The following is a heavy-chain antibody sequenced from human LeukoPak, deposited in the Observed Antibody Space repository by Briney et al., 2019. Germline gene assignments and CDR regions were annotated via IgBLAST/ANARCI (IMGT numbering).Heavy chain of an antibody. D-gene: IGHD2-2*01. CDR1: GGSIINYY. CDR3: ARVSKLGYCSSTSCPRGYYYYYMDV. Sequence: SETLSLTCTVSGGSIINYYWSWIRQPAGKGLEWIGRIYTSGSTNYNPSLKSRVTISVDTSKNQFSLKLSSVTAADTAVYYCARVSKLGYCSSTSCPRGYYYYYMDVWGKGTTVTVSS. CDR2: IYTSGST. J-gene: IGHJ6*03. V-gene: IGHV4-4*07.